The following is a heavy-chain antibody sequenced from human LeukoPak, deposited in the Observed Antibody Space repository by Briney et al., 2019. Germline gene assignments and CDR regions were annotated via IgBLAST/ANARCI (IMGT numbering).Heavy chain of an antibody. J-gene: IGHJ4*02. Sequence: GRSLRLSCAASGFAFSSYGMHWVRQAPGKGLEWVAVISYNGGDKKYADSVKGRFTISRDTSKNTVYLKMNSLRAEDTAVYYCAKDVALRAAAYYFDYWGQGTLVTVSS. CDR2: ISYNGGDK. CDR3: AKDVALRAAAYYFDY. CDR1: GFAFSSYG. D-gene: IGHD2-21*01. V-gene: IGHV3-30*18.